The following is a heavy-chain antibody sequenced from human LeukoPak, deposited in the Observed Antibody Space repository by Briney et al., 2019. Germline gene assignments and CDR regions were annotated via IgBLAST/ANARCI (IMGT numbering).Heavy chain of an antibody. CDR2: IHYSGST. CDR3: ARGGSKQWLVDDS. J-gene: IGHJ4*02. Sequence: PSETLSLTCTVSGGSVSSYYWSWIRQPPRKGLEWIGYIHYSGSTNYNHSLSSQVTISMYTSKTQSSRKLSSVPAADTAIYYCARGGSKQWLVDDSWGQGTLGTVSS. V-gene: IGHV4-59*02. CDR1: GGSVSSYY. D-gene: IGHD6-19*01.